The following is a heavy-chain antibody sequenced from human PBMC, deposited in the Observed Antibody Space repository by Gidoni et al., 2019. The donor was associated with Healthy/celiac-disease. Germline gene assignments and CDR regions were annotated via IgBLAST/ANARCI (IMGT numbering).Heavy chain of an antibody. CDR3: ARDHSGSGVFDY. D-gene: IGHD2-15*01. V-gene: IGHV3-11*05. CDR1: GFTFSDYY. Sequence: QVQLVESGGDLVKPGGSLRLSCAASGFTFSDYYMSWIRQAPGKGLEWVSYISSSSSYTNYADSVKGRFTISRDNAKNSLYLQMNSLRAEDTAVYYCARDHSGSGVFDYWGQGTLVTVSS. CDR2: ISSSSSYT. J-gene: IGHJ4*02.